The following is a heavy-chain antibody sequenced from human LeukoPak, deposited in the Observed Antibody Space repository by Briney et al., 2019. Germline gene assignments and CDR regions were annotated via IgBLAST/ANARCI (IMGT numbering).Heavy chain of an antibody. Sequence: PSETLSLTCTVSGYSISSGYFWGWIRQPPGKGLEWIGSFYHSGITYYNPSLKSRVRVSVDASKNQFSLKVTSVTAADTAVYYCARGPSVYDFWSGYYSSHWGQGTLVTVSS. CDR2: FYHSGIT. D-gene: IGHD3-3*01. CDR3: ARGPSVYDFWSGYYSSH. V-gene: IGHV4-38-2*02. J-gene: IGHJ4*02. CDR1: GYSISSGYF.